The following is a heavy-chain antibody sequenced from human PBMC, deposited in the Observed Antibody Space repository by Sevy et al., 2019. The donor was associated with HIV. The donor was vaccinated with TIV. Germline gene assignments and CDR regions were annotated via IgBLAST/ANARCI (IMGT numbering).Heavy chain of an antibody. V-gene: IGHV3-21*01. CDR1: GFNFIFYN. J-gene: IGHJ4*02. CDR3: ARGSYFDN. Sequence: GGSLRLCCVASGFNFIFYNMSWVRQAPGKGLEWVSFISTSSPRSSYVYYADSVKGRFTVSRDNAKNSLYLQMNSLRAEDTGVYYCARGSYFDNWGQGTLVTVSS. CDR2: ISTSSPRSSYV. D-gene: IGHD1-26*01.